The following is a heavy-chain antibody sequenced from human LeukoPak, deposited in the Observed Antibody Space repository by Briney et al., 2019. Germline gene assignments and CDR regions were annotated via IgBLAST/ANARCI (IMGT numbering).Heavy chain of an antibody. V-gene: IGHV1-18*01. J-gene: IGHJ4*02. D-gene: IGHD1-26*01. CDR2: ISAYNGNT. CDR3: ASSSGSRS. Sequence: ASVKVSCKASGGTFSSYAISWVRQAPGQGLEWMGGISAYNGNTNYAQKLQGRVTMTTDTSTSTAYMELRSLRSDDTAVYYCASSSGSRSWGQGTLVTVSS. CDR1: GGTFSSYA.